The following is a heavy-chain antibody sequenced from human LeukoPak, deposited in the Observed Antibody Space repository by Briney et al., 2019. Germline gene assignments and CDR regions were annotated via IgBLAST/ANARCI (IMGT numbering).Heavy chain of an antibody. CDR3: AKVATPRGYCSGGCCYCFDY. V-gene: IGHV3-23*01. CDR2: ISDSGGST. J-gene: IGHJ4*02. D-gene: IGHD2-15*01. CDR1: GFPFSSYA. Sequence: GGSLRLSCAASGFPFSSYAMSWVRQAPGKGLEWVSGISDSGGSTFYADSVKGRFTISRDNSKNTLYLQMNSLRAEDTAVYSCAKVATPRGYCSGGCCYCFDYWGQGTLVTVSS.